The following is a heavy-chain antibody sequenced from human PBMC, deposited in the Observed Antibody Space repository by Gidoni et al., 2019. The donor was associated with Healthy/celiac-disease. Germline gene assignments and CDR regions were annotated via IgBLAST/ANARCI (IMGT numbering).Heavy chain of an antibody. D-gene: IGHD3-3*01. CDR1: GYTITELS. J-gene: IGHJ4*02. CDR3: ATGGVFGVVAAYYFDY. CDR2: FDPEDGET. V-gene: IGHV1-24*01. Sequence: QVQLVQSGAEVKKPGASFKVSCKVSGYTITELSMHWVRQAPGKGLEWMGGFDPEDGETIYAQKFQGRVTMTEDTSTDTAYMELSSLRSEDTAVYSCATGGVFGVVAAYYFDYWGQGTLVTVSS.